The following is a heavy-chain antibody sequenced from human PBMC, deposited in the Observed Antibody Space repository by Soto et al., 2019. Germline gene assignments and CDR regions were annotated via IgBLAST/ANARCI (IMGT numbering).Heavy chain of an antibody. CDR1: GVSFKSGSYS. J-gene: IGHJ4*02. V-gene: IGHV4-61*01. D-gene: IGHD3-3*01. CDR3: ARDFAYFDS. CDR2: VYHTGRT. Sequence: PSETLSLTWTLSGVSFKSGSYSWSRIRQPPGKGLEWSGYVYHTGRTSYNPSLKSRVPISMDTSKNQFSLNLESVTAADTAVYFCARDFAYFDSWGQGTLVTVSS.